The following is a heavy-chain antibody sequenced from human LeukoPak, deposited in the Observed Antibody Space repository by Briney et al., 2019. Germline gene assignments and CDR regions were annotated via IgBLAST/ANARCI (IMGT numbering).Heavy chain of an antibody. Sequence: KPGGSLRLFCAASGFSFMNAWMIWVRQAPGKGLEWVGRMKSNADGGPPDYAAPARGRFTISRDDSKNTLYLQMNSLKTEDTAVYYCTTFYHEYSPYWGRGTLVTVSS. CDR3: TTFYHEYSPY. D-gene: IGHD2/OR15-2a*01. J-gene: IGHJ4*02. CDR2: MKSNADGGPP. CDR1: GFSFMNAW. V-gene: IGHV3-15*01.